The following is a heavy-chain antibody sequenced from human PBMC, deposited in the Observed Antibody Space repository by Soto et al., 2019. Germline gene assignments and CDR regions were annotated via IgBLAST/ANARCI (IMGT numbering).Heavy chain of an antibody. V-gene: IGHV1-2*02. J-gene: IGHJ6*02. Sequence: ASVKVSCKASGYTFTGYYMHWVRQAPGQGLEWMGWINPNSGGTNYAQKFQGRVTMTRDTSISTAYMERSRLRSDDTAVYYCARTPLVDDGYELGVDYYYYGMDVWGQGTTVTVFS. CDR2: INPNSGGT. D-gene: IGHD5-12*01. CDR1: GYTFTGYY. CDR3: ARTPLVDDGYELGVDYYYYGMDV.